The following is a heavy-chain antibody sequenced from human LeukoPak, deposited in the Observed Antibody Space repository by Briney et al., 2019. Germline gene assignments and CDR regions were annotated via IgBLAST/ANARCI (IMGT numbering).Heavy chain of an antibody. D-gene: IGHD3-16*01. CDR2: ISSSGSTI. Sequence: GGSLRLSCAASGFTFSGYEMNWVRQAPGKGLEWVSYISSSGSTIYYADSVKGRFTISRDNAKNSLYLQMNSLRAEDTAVYYCATDRAMGALDYWGQGTLVTVSS. J-gene: IGHJ4*02. V-gene: IGHV3-48*03. CDR3: ATDRAMGALDY. CDR1: GFTFSGYE.